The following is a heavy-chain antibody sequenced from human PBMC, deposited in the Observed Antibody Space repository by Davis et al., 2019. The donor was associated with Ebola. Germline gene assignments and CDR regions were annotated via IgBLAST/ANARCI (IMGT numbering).Heavy chain of an antibody. J-gene: IGHJ4*02. CDR2: IYPGDSDT. Sequence: GESLKISCKGSGYSFTSYWIGWVRQMPGKGLEWMGIIYPGDSDTRYSPSFQGQVTISADKSISTAYLQWSSLKASDTAMYYCARRPIYYYDSSGYLDYWGQGTLVTASS. CDR3: ARRPIYYYDSSGYLDY. D-gene: IGHD3-22*01. V-gene: IGHV5-51*01. CDR1: GYSFTSYW.